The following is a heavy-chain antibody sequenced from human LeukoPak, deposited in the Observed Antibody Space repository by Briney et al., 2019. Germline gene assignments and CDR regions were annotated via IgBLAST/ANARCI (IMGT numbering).Heavy chain of an antibody. CDR3: ARHPNTAPNYYYYYYMDV. CDR1: GGSFSGYY. J-gene: IGHJ6*03. D-gene: IGHD5-18*01. Sequence: SETLSLTCAVYGGSFSGYYWSWIRQPPGKGLEWIGEINHSGSTNYNPSLKSRVTISVDTSKNQFSLKLSSVTAADTAVYYCARHPNTAPNYYYYYYMDVWGKGTTVTISS. V-gene: IGHV4-34*01. CDR2: INHSGST.